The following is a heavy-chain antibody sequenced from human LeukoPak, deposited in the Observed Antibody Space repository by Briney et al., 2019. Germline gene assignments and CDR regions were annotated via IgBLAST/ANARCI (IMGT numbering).Heavy chain of an antibody. CDR3: AKAPLSLGSSSFHYYGMDV. CDR1: GFTFSSYA. D-gene: IGHD6-13*01. CDR2: ISYDGSNK. Sequence: PGGSLRLSCAASGFTFSSYAMSWVRQAPGKGLEWVAVISYDGSNKYYADSVKGRFTISRDNSKNTLYLQMNSLRAEDTAVYYCAKAPLSLGSSSFHYYGMDVWGQGTTVTVSS. V-gene: IGHV3-30*18. J-gene: IGHJ6*02.